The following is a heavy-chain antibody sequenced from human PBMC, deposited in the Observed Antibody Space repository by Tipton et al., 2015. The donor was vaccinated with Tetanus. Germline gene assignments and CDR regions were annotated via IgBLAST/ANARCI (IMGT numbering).Heavy chain of an antibody. Sequence: TLSLTCTVSGDSITTTNWWSWVRQTPGKGLEWIGEIHDSGKTNYNPSLESRVTISVDKSKNQFSLNLNSVTAADTAVYYCAKDTDLLVYAFDVWGQGTLVVVSS. CDR2: IHDSGKT. CDR1: GDSITTTNW. D-gene: IGHD1-26*01. J-gene: IGHJ3*01. V-gene: IGHV4-4*02. CDR3: AKDTDLLVYAFDV.